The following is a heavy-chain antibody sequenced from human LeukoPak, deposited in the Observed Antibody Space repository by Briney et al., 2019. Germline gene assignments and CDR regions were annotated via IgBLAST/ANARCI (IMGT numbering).Heavy chain of an antibody. Sequence: SETLSLTCAVYGGSFSGYYWSWIRQPPGKGLEWIGEINHSGSTNYNPSLKSRVTISVDTSKNQFSLKLSSVTAADTAVYYCARARYSSSWACDYWGQGTLVTVSS. CDR3: ARARYSSSWACDY. J-gene: IGHJ4*02. V-gene: IGHV4-34*01. D-gene: IGHD6-13*01. CDR1: GGSFSGYY. CDR2: INHSGST.